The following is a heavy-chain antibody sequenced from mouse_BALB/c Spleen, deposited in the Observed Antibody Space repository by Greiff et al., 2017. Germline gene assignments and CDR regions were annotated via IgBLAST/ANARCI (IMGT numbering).Heavy chain of an antibody. CDR1: GYTFTSYW. D-gene: IGHD1-1*01. J-gene: IGHJ4*01. Sequence: QVQLQQSGAELARPGASVKLSCKASGYTFTSYWMQWVKQRPGQGLEWIGAIYPGDGDTRYTQKFKGKATLTADKSSSTAYMQLSSLASEDSAVYYCARLRRDGAMDYWGQGTSVTVSS. CDR2: IYPGDGDT. V-gene: IGHV1-87*01. CDR3: ARLRRDGAMDY.